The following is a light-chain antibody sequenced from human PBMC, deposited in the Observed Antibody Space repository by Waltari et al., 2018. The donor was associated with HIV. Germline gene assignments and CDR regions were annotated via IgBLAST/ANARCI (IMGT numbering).Light chain of an antibody. V-gene: IGLV1-51*02. Sequence: QSVLTHPPSVSAAPRQKVTIPCSVSGSNLRHHYLSWSKQLPTTAPKLLNYENNKQPSGMPYRCSGSKSGTSATLGITALQTGDEADYYCATWDSSLSAVVFGGGTNLTVL. J-gene: IGLJ2*01. CDR3: ATWDSSLSAVV. CDR2: ENN. CDR1: GSNLRHHY.